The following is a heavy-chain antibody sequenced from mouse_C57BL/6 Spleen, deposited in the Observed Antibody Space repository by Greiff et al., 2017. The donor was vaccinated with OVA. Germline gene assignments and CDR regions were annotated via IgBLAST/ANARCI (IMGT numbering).Heavy chain of an antibody. CDR2: IDPSDSYT. D-gene: IGHD2-14*01. CDR3: ARGYRYAMDY. J-gene: IGHJ4*01. CDR1: GYTFTSYW. Sequence: QVQLQQPGAELVMPGASVKLSCKASGYTFTSYWMHWVKQRPGQGLEWIGEIDPSDSYTNYNQKFKGKSTLTVDKSSSTAYMQLSSLTSEDSAVYYCARGYRYAMDYWGQGTSVTVSS. V-gene: IGHV1-69*01.